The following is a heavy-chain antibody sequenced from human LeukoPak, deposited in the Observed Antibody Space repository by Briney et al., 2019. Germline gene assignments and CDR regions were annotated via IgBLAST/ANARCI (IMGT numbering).Heavy chain of an antibody. CDR3: ARVSCSSTSCPRRDALDV. CDR1: GGSISSGGYY. V-gene: IGHV4-31*03. CDR2: IYYSGST. Sequence: SQTLSLTCTVSGGSISSGGYYWSWIRQHPGKGLEWIGYIYYSGSTYYNPSLKSRVTISVDTSKNQFSLNLSSVTTADTAVYYCARVSCSSTSCPRRDALDVWGQGTMVTVSS. J-gene: IGHJ3*01. D-gene: IGHD2-2*01.